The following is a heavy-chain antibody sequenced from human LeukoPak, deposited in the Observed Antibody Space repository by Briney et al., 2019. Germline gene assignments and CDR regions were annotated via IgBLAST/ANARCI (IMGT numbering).Heavy chain of an antibody. D-gene: IGHD2-15*01. CDR3: ARATGGYCSGGSCYSGYFQH. J-gene: IGHJ1*01. CDR2: IWYDGSNK. V-gene: IGHV3-33*01. Sequence: GGYLRLSCAASGFTFSSYGMHWVRQAPGKGLEWVAVIWYDGSNKYYADSVKGRFTISRDNSKNTLYLQMNSLRAEDTAVYYCARATGGYCSGGSCYSGYFQHWGQGTLVTVSS. CDR1: GFTFSSYG.